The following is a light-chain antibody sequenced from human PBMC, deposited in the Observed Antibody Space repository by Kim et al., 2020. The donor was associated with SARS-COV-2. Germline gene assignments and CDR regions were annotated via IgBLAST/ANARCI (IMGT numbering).Light chain of an antibody. CDR2: GAS. J-gene: IGKJ2*01. V-gene: IGKV1-6*01. CDR1: QVIGAD. CDR3: LQDSSYPYT. Sequence: SASVGDRVTITCRASQVIGADLNWYQRKSGKAPKLLIYGASSLETGFPSRFDGSGAGTDFTLTISNLQPEDVASYYCLQDSSYPYTFGQGTKLEI.